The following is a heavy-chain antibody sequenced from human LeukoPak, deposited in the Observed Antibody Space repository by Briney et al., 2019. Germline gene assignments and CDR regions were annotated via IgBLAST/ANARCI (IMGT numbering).Heavy chain of an antibody. CDR2: ISGSDNTI. J-gene: IGHJ4*02. CDR3: AREGYNNYGTRYFDY. CDR1: GFTFSAYS. Sequence: GGSLRLSCAAFGFTFSAYSMNWVRQAPGKGLEWVSYISGSDNTIYYADSVKGRFTISRDNAKDSLYLQMNSLRDEDTAVYYCAREGYNNYGTRYFDYWGQGTLVTISS. V-gene: IGHV3-48*02. D-gene: IGHD4-11*01.